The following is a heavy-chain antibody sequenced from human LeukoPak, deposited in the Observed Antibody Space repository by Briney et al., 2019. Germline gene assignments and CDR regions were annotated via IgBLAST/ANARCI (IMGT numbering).Heavy chain of an antibody. V-gene: IGHV4-4*02. D-gene: IGHD3-22*01. Sequence: PSETLSLTCAVSGGSISSSNWWSWVRQPPGEGLEWIGEIYHSGSTNYNPSLKSRVTISVDKSKNQFSLKLSSVTAADTAVYYCARHEVYYDSSGYYKGDFDYWGQGTLVTVSS. CDR3: ARHEVYYDSSGYYKGDFDY. CDR2: IYHSGST. J-gene: IGHJ4*02. CDR1: GGSISSSNW.